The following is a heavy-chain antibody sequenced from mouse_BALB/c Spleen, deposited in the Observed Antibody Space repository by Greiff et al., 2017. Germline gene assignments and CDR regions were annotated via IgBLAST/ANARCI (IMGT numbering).Heavy chain of an antibody. CDR1: GFTFSSYY. Sequence: EVKVEESGGGLVKLGGSLKLSCAASGFTFSSYYMSWVRQTPEKRLELVAAINSNGGSTYYPDTVKGRFTISRDNAKNTLYLQMSSLKSEDTALYYCARRYEGYFDYWGQGTTLTVSS. CDR3: ARRYEGYFDY. J-gene: IGHJ2*01. V-gene: IGHV5-6-2*01. CDR2: INSNGGST. D-gene: IGHD2-10*02.